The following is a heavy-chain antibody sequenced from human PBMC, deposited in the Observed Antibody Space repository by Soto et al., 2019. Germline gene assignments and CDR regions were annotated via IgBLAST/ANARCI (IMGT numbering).Heavy chain of an antibody. J-gene: IGHJ4*02. Sequence: SETLSLTCSVSCVSISDGGYYWNWIRQHPGKGLEWIGYIDDSGSTYYNPSLRSRVSMSVDTSKNQFSLRLTSVTAADTAIYYCAREMYTTRFDYWGQGAQVTVSS. V-gene: IGHV4-31*03. CDR2: IDDSGST. D-gene: IGHD1-1*01. CDR3: AREMYTTRFDY. CDR1: CVSISDGGYY.